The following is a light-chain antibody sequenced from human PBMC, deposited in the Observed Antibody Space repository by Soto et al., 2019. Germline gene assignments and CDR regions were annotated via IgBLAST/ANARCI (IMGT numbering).Light chain of an antibody. Sequence: QSVLTQPASVSGSPGQSITISCTGTSSDVGGHAYVSWYQQHPGKAPQLMIYEVSHRPSGVSNRFSGSRSGNTASLTISGLQGGDEADYYCSSYTTKNTLEFGGGTKLTVL. V-gene: IGLV2-14*01. CDR3: SSYTTKNTLE. CDR1: SSDVGGHAY. J-gene: IGLJ3*02. CDR2: EVS.